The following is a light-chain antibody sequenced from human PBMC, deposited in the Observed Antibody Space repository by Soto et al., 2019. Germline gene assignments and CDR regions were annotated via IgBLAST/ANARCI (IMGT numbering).Light chain of an antibody. J-gene: IGKJ1*01. Sequence: EIVMTQSPATLSVSPRERATLSCRASQSVSSNLAWYQQKPGQAPRLLIYGASTRATGIPARFSGSGSGTEFTLTISSLQSEDVAVYYCQQYNNWPRAFGQGTKVEIK. V-gene: IGKV3-15*01. CDR2: GAS. CDR1: QSVSSN. CDR3: QQYNNWPRA.